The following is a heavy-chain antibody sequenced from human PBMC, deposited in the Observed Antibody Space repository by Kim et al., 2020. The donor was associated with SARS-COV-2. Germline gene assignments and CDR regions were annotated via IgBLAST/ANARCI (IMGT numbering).Heavy chain of an antibody. D-gene: IGHD6-13*01. J-gene: IGHJ6*02. CDR2: ISWDGGST. CDR3: AKDRVRQQLVRRCGMDV. CDR1: GFTFDDYT. Sequence: GGSLRLSCAASGFTFDDYTMHWVRQAPGKGLEWVSLISWDGGSTYYADSVKGRFTISRDNSKNSLYLQMNSLRTEDTALYYCAKDRVRQQLVRRCGMDVWGQGTTVTVSS. V-gene: IGHV3-43*01.